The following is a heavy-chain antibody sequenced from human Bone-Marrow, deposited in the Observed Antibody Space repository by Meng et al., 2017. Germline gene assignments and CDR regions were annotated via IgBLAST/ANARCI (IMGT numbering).Heavy chain of an antibody. CDR3: ARWGQDTAPDHI. CDR1: GGTFSNYA. V-gene: IGHV1-69*06. J-gene: IGHJ3*02. Sequence: QVGLGEVGAEGKEPGSSVKVPCKGFGGTFSNYAISWGRQAPGQGLEWMGGIIPIFGTANYAQKFRGRVTITADKSTSTAYMELSSLRSEDTAVYYCARWGQDTAPDHIWGQGTMVTVSS. D-gene: IGHD5-18*01. CDR2: IIPIFGTA.